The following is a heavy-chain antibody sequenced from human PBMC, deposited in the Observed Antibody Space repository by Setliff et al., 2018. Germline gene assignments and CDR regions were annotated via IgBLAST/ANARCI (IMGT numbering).Heavy chain of an antibody. D-gene: IGHD6-19*01. CDR1: GDSISSYY. J-gene: IGHJ4*02. CDR3: ARDQFSSGWYGAPESYFDR. CDR2: IQKSGTT. V-gene: IGHV4-59*01. Sequence: SETLSLTCTVSGDSISSYYWRWIRQAPGKGLEWIGYIQKSGTTKYNPSFGSRLSMSVDTSKNQFSLKLTYVTAADTAVYYCARDQFSSGWYGAPESYFDRWGQGILVTVSS.